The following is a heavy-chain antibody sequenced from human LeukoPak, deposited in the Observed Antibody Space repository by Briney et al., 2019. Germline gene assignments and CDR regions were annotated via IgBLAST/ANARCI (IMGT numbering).Heavy chain of an antibody. CDR3: ARARYYYDSSGYANWFDP. D-gene: IGHD3-22*01. CDR2: IYYSGST. CDR1: GGSISSYY. J-gene: IGHJ5*02. Sequence: SETLSLTCTVSGGSISSYYWSWIRQPPGKGLEWIGYIYYSGSTNYNPSLKSRVTISVDTSKNQFSLKLSSVTAADTAVYYYARARYYYDSSGYANWFDPWGQGTLVTVSS. V-gene: IGHV4-59*08.